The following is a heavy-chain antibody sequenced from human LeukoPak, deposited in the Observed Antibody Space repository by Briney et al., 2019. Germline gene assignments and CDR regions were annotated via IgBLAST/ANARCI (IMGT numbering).Heavy chain of an antibody. CDR2: TYYSGST. CDR3: ARAGYSSSWYIIDYYGMDV. Sequence: SQTLSLTCTVSGGSISSGGYYWSWIRQHPGKGLEWIGYTYYSGSTYYNPSLKSRVTISVDTTKNQFSLKLSSVTAADTAVYYCARAGYSSSWYIIDYYGMDVWGQGTTVTVSS. CDR1: GGSISSGGYY. V-gene: IGHV4-31*03. D-gene: IGHD6-13*01. J-gene: IGHJ6*02.